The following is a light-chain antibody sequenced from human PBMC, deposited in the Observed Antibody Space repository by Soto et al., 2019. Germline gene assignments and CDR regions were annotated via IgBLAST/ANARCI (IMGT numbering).Light chain of an antibody. Sequence: QSALTQPASVSGSPGQSITISCTGTSSDVGGYNYVSWYQQHPAKAPKLMIYEVTWRPSGVSNRFSGSKSGNTASLTISGLQAKDEADYYCSSYTSSSTYVFGTGTKVTVL. V-gene: IGLV2-14*01. CDR2: EVT. CDR3: SSYTSSSTYV. CDR1: SSDVGGYNY. J-gene: IGLJ1*01.